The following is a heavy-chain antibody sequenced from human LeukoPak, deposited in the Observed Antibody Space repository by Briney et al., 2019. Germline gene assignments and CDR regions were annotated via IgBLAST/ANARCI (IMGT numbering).Heavy chain of an antibody. J-gene: IGHJ4*02. D-gene: IGHD3-22*01. Sequence: PGGSLRLSCAASGFIFSDYYMSWIRQAPGKGLEWVSYISSSGSTMYYTDSVKGRFTISRDNSKNTLYLQMNSLRAEDTAVYYCAKGGYYDSSGFYWGQGTLVTVSS. V-gene: IGHV3-11*01. CDR2: ISSSGSTM. CDR1: GFIFSDYY. CDR3: AKGGYYDSSGFY.